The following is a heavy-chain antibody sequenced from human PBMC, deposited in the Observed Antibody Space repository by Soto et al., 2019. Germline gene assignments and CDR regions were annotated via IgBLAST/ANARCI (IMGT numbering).Heavy chain of an antibody. V-gene: IGHV1-2*02. D-gene: IGHD3-10*01. CDR2: VNAKTGDT. J-gene: IGHJ6*02. Sequence: QVQLVQSGAEVKKPGASVEVSCTTSGYIFTDYYIHWVRQAPGQGLEWMGFVNAKTGDTDFAQKYTGRDRITRYTSLNLVPVEVSGLMSDDVGVYYCARDARGSRGLDEMDIWGQGTTVAVSS. CDR3: ARDARGSRGLDEMDI. CDR1: GYIFTDYY.